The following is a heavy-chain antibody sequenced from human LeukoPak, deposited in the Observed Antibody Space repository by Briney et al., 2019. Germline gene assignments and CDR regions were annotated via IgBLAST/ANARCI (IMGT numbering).Heavy chain of an antibody. D-gene: IGHD3-10*01. CDR1: GYTFTGYY. V-gene: IGHV1-2*02. CDR3: ARDRDYGSGIFDY. CDR2: INPNSGGT. J-gene: IGHJ4*02. Sequence: VASVKVSCKASGYTFTGYYMHWVRQAPGQGLEWMGWINPNSGGTNYAQKFQGRVTMTRDTSISTAYMELNRPRSDDTAVYYCARDRDYGSGIFDYWGQGTLVTVSS.